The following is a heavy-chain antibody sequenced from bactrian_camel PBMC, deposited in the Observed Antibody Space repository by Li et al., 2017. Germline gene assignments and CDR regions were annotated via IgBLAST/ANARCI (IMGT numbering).Heavy chain of an antibody. Sequence: QLVESGGGSVQAGGSLTLSCAAGRYTYKRNCMGWFRQRPGKDREGLAVLWIGGATTTYADSVKGRFIITRDKAKNTVYLQMNSLKPEDTAMYYCAARGPYCYTKLSVRDFTYWGQGTQVTVS. J-gene: IGHJ6*01. D-gene: IGHD2*01. V-gene: IGHV3S1*01. CDR1: RYTYKRNC. CDR3: AARGPYCYTKLSVRDFTY. CDR2: LWIGGATT.